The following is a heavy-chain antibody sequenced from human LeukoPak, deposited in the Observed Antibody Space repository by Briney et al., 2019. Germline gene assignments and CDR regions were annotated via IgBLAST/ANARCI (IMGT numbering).Heavy chain of an antibody. V-gene: IGHV4-39*01. Sequence: SETLSLTCTVSDASISSSYFYWSWIRQPAGKGLEWIGNVFHSGSTHYSPSLKSRVTISVDTSRKQFSLRLSAATAADTAVYYCARQRGGSWVNDYWGQGTLVTVSS. CDR3: ARQRGGSWVNDY. CDR1: DASISSSYFY. CDR2: VFHSGST. J-gene: IGHJ4*02. D-gene: IGHD1-26*01.